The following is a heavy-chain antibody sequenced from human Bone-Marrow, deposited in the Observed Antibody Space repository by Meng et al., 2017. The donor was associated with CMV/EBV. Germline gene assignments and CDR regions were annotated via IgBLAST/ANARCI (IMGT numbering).Heavy chain of an antibody. CDR2: ISAYSGDT. CDR3: ARRTEPYSGSYRGAFDI. Sequence: ASVKVSCKTSGYTFTTFDINWVRQAPGQGLEWMALISAYSGDTKYAQKFQGRVTLTPDTSTRTAYMEIRSLRSDDTAVYYCARRTEPYSGSYRGAFDIWGQGTMVTVSS. J-gene: IGHJ3*02. D-gene: IGHD1-26*01. CDR1: GYTFTTFD. V-gene: IGHV1-18*01.